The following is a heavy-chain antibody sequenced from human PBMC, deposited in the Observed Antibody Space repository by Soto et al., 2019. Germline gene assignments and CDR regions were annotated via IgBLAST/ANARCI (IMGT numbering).Heavy chain of an antibody. CDR1: GGSVSSGSYY. CDR3: ASTKEDTAMVGTFDY. CDR2: IYYSGST. D-gene: IGHD5-18*01. J-gene: IGHJ4*02. V-gene: IGHV4-61*01. Sequence: LSLTCTVSGGSVSSGSYYWSWIRQPPGKGLEWIGYIYYSGSTNYNPSLKSRVTISVDTSKNQFSLKLSSVTAADTAVYYCASTKEDTAMVGTFDYWGQGTLVTVSS.